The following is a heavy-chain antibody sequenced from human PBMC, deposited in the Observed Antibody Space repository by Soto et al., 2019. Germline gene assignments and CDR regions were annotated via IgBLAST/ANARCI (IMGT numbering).Heavy chain of an antibody. V-gene: IGHV3-64D*08. CDR2: ISTNGGGT. Sequence: EVQLVESGGGLVQPGGSLRLSCSASGFTFSNYVMHWVRQAPGKGLEYVSGISTNGGGTYYADSVKGRFTISRDNSKSTLYVQMSSLRSEDTAVYYCVKDVSDYGLDKSAGDYWGQGTLVTVSS. J-gene: IGHJ4*02. CDR1: GFTFSNYV. D-gene: IGHD3-10*01. CDR3: VKDVSDYGLDKSAGDY.